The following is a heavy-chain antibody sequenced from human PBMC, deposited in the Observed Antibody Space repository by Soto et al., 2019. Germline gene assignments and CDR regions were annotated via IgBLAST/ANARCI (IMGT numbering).Heavy chain of an antibody. D-gene: IGHD6-13*01. CDR2: IDWDDDK. V-gene: IGHV2-70*01. Sequence: SGPTLVHPTQTLTLTCTFSGFSLSTSGMCVSWIRQPPGKALEWLALIDWDDDKYYSTSLKTRLTISKDTSKNQVVLTMTNMDPVDTATYYCARVDAGKTPQYYFDYWGQGTLVTVSS. CDR1: GFSLSTSGMC. CDR3: ARVDAGKTPQYYFDY. J-gene: IGHJ4*02.